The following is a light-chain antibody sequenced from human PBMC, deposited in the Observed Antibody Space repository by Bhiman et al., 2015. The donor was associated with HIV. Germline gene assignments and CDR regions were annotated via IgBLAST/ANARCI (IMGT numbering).Light chain of an antibody. J-gene: IGLJ2*01. CDR2: EDT. V-gene: IGLV3-1*01. CDR3: QAWDSTSVV. Sequence: YELTQPPSVSVSPGQTASITCSGHKLGDKYASWYQQRPGQSPVLVIYEDTKRPSGIPERFSGSNSGNTATLTISGTQAMDEADYYCQAWDSTSVVFGGGTKLTVL. CDR1: KLGDKY.